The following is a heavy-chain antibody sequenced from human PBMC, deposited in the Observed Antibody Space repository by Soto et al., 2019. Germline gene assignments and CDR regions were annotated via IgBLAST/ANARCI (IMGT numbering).Heavy chain of an antibody. Sequence: SETLSLTCTVSGGSVSSGSYYWSWIRQPPGKGLEWIGYIYYSGSTNYNPSLKSRVTISVDTSTSTVYMELSSLRSEDTAVYYCARDQGDSSGYLGSVLAPDYYYYGMDVWGQGTTVTVSS. CDR2: IYYSGST. CDR3: ARDQGDSSGYLGSVLAPDYYYYGMDV. J-gene: IGHJ6*02. D-gene: IGHD3-22*01. CDR1: GGSVSSGSYY. V-gene: IGHV4-61*01.